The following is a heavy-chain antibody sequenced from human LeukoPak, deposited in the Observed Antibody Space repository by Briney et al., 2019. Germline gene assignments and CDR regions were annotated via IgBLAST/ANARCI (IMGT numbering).Heavy chain of an antibody. CDR3: ARGPDIVVVPTSTPVAFDI. CDR1: GFTFSSYS. J-gene: IGHJ3*02. D-gene: IGHD2-2*01. CDR2: ISSSSSYI. V-gene: IGHV3-21*01. Sequence: GGSLRLSCAASGFTFSSYSMNWVRQAPGKGLEWVSSISSSSSYIYYADSVKGQFTISRDNAKNSLYLQMNSLRAEDTAVYYCARGPDIVVVPTSTPVAFDIWGQGTMVTVSS.